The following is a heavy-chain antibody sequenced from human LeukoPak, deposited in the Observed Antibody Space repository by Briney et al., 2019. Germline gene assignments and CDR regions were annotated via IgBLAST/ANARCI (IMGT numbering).Heavy chain of an antibody. D-gene: IGHD3-3*01. CDR2: IYHTGST. J-gene: IGHJ4*02. Sequence: PSETLSFTCTVSGDSISISAYYWSWIRQPPGKGLEWIGYIYHTGSTYYNPSLKSRVTISVDTSRNQFSLRLSSVTAADTAIYYCARHLALYDSAPQLGYWGQGTLVTVSS. CDR1: GDSISISAYY. V-gene: IGHV4-39*01. CDR3: ARHLALYDSAPQLGY.